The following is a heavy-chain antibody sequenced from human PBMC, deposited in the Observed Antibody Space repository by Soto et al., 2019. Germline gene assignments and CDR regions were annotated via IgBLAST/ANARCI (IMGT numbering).Heavy chain of an antibody. J-gene: IGHJ5*02. Sequence: GESLKISCQTSGYIFTTYWISWVRQIPGKGLEWVGRIDPGDSYVNYSSSFQGHVTISVDGSINTAYLQWNSLRASDTAIYYCARVRVSAFYDNWFDPWGQGTLVTVSS. CDR2: IDPGDSYV. CDR3: ARVRVSAFYDNWFDP. D-gene: IGHD3-10*01. V-gene: IGHV5-10-1*01. CDR1: GYIFTTYW.